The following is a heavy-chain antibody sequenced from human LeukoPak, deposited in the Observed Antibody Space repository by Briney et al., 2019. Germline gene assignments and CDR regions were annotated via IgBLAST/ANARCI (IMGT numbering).Heavy chain of an antibody. D-gene: IGHD6-13*01. Sequence: SETLSLTCDVYGGSFSGYYWSWIRQPPGKGLEWIGEINHSGSTNYNPSLKGRVTISVDTSKNQFSLKLSSVTAADTAVYYCARGGGSWYYYYGMDVWGQGTTVTVSS. CDR1: GGSFSGYY. CDR3: ARGGGSWYYYYGMDV. CDR2: INHSGST. J-gene: IGHJ6*02. V-gene: IGHV4-34*01.